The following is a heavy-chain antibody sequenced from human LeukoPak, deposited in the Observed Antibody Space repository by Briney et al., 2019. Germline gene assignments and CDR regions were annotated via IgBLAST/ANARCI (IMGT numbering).Heavy chain of an antibody. Sequence: PGGSLRLSCAASGFTFSIYDMHWVRQPTGEGLEWVSSISSAGDTFFSGSVKGRFTISRENAKNSLNLQMNSLRVGDTAVYYCARGLPGGLDPWGQGTLVTVSS. J-gene: IGHJ5*02. CDR3: ARGLPGGLDP. D-gene: IGHD2-15*01. V-gene: IGHV3-13*01. CDR1: GFTFSIYD. CDR2: ISSAGDT.